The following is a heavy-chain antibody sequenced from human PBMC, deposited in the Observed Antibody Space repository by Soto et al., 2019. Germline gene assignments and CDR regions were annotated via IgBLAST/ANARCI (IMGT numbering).Heavy chain of an antibody. CDR1: GYSFTSYW. CDR3: AILGYCSSTSCRATDGPDYYYYGMDV. V-gene: IGHV5-51*01. D-gene: IGHD2-2*01. CDR2: IYPGDSDT. Sequence: QAPGESLKISCKGSGYSFTSYWIGWVRQMPGKGLEWMGIIYPGDSDTRYSPSFQGQVTISADKSISTAYLQWSSLRASDTAMYYCAILGYCSSTSCRATDGPDYYYYGMDVWGQGTTVTVSS. J-gene: IGHJ6*02.